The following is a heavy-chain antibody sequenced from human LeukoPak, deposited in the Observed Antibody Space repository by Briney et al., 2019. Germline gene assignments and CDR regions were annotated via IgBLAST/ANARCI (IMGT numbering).Heavy chain of an antibody. J-gene: IGHJ4*02. V-gene: IGHV3-23*01. CDR1: GFTFNNYA. CDR2: ISGSGYST. Sequence: GGSLRLSCVASGFTFNNYAMTWVRQAPGKGLGWVSAISGSGYSTYYADSVKGRFTISRDNSQNTLYLQMNSLRAEDTALYFCAQWSRYFDYWGQGTLVTVSS. CDR3: AQWSRYFDY. D-gene: IGHD1-26*01.